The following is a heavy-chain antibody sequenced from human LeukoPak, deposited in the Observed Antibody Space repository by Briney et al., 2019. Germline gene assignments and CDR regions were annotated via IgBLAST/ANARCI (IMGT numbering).Heavy chain of an antibody. CDR3: ARGYSSGADWFDP. Sequence: SETLSLTCAVYSGSFSGYYWSWIRQPPGKGLEWIGEINHSGSTNYNPSLKSRVTISVDTSKNQFSLKLNSVTAADTAVYYCARGYSSGADWFDPWGQGTLVTVPS. CDR1: SGSFSGYY. V-gene: IGHV4-34*01. D-gene: IGHD6-19*01. J-gene: IGHJ5*02. CDR2: INHSGST.